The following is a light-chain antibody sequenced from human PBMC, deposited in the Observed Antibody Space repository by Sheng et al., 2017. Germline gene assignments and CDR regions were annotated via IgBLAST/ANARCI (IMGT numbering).Light chain of an antibody. CDR2: EVS. CDR1: SSDVGGYNF. Sequence: QSALTQPPSASGSPGQSVTISCTGTSSDVGGYNFVSWYQQHPGKAPKLMIFEVSKRPSGVPDRFSGSKSGNTASLTVSGLQAEDEADYYCSSYVGSNPXYVFGTGTKVTVL. CDR3: SSYVGSNPXYV. J-gene: IGLJ1*01. V-gene: IGLV2-8*01.